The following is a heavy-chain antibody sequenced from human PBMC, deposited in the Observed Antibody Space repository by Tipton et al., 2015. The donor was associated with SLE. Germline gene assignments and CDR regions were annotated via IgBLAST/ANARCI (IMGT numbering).Heavy chain of an antibody. CDR2: IYYSGST. D-gene: IGHD3-22*01. CDR1: GGSISSSSYY. Sequence: TLSLTCTVSGGSISSSSYYWSWIRQPPGKGLEWIGYIYYSGSTNYNPSFKSRVTISVDTSKNQFSLKLSSVTAADTAVYYCAREEANYYDSSHAFDIWGQGTLVTVSS. J-gene: IGHJ3*02. CDR3: AREEANYYDSSHAFDI. V-gene: IGHV4-61*01.